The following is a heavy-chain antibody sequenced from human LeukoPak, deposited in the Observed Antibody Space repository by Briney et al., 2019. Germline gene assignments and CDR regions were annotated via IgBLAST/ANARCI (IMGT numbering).Heavy chain of an antibody. CDR2: ISSSSSYI. Sequence: GGSLRLSCAASGFTFSSYSMNWVRQAPGKGLEWVSSISSSSSYIYYADSVKGRFTISRDNAKNSLYLQMNSLRAEDTAVYYCARANVGYGDYVHFDYWGQGTLVTVSS. J-gene: IGHJ4*02. CDR1: GFTFSSYS. V-gene: IGHV3-21*01. CDR3: ARANVGYGDYVHFDY. D-gene: IGHD4-17*01.